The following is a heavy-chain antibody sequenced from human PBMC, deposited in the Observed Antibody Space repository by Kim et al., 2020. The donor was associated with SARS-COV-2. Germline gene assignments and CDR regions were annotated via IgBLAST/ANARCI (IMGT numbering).Heavy chain of an antibody. Sequence: SQTLSLTCTVSGGSISSGGYYWSWIRQHPGKGLEWIGYIYYSGSTYYNPSLKSRVTISVDTSKNQFSLKLSSVTAADTAVYYCARDPYYGSGHNRGWFDPWGQGTLVTVSS. CDR2: IYYSGST. CDR3: ARDPYYGSGHNRGWFDP. CDR1: GGSISSGGYY. D-gene: IGHD3-10*01. J-gene: IGHJ5*02. V-gene: IGHV4-31*03.